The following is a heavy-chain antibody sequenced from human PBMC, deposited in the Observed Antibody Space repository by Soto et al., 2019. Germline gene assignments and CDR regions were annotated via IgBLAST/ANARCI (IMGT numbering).Heavy chain of an antibody. CDR3: AREGTKRWLQLRAFEI. CDR1: GGSISSYY. D-gene: IGHD5-12*01. Sequence: QVQLQESGPGLVKPSETLSLTCTVSGGSISSYYWRWIRQPPGKGLEWIGDIYYSGSTNYNPSLTSRVTISVDTSKNQSSLQLSSVTAADTAVYYCAREGTKRWLQLRAFEIWGQGTMVTVSS. V-gene: IGHV4-59*01. J-gene: IGHJ3*02. CDR2: IYYSGST.